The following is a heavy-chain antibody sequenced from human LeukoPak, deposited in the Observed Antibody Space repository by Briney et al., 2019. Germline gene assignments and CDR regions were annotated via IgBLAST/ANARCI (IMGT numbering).Heavy chain of an antibody. V-gene: IGHV1-46*01. J-gene: IGHJ5*02. CDR1: GYTFTGYY. Sequence: ASVKVSCKASGYTFTGYYMHWVRQAPGQGLEWMGIINPSGGSTSYAQKFQGRVTMTRDTSTSTVYMELSSLRSEDTAVYYCARESRTVQMATSMHGHWFDPWGQGTLVTVSS. CDR2: INPSGGST. CDR3: ARESRTVQMATSMHGHWFDP. D-gene: IGHD5-24*01.